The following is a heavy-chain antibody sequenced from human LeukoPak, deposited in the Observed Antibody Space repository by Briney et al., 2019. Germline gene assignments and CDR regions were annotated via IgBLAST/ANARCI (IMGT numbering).Heavy chain of an antibody. CDR2: IYSGGST. J-gene: IGHJ4*02. CDR3: ARVITWGLFDY. Sequence: GGSLRLSCAASGFTVSSNYMSWVRQAPGKGLEWVSVIYSGGSTYYADSVKGRFTISRDNSKNTLYLQMNSLRAADTAVYYCARVITWGLFDYWGQGTLVTVSS. V-gene: IGHV3-66*01. CDR1: GFTVSSNY. D-gene: IGHD3-22*01.